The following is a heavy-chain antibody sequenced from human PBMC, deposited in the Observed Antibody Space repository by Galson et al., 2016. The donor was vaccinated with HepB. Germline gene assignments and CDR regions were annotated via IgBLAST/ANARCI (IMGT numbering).Heavy chain of an antibody. CDR2: ISWDEDK. CDR3: VHTRQWNDGRYFAF. CDR1: GFTISTRGVG. J-gene: IGHJ2*01. V-gene: IGHV2-5*02. Sequence: PALVKPTQTLTLTCTLSGFTISTRGVGVAWIRQPPGKALDWLALISWDEDKWHSPSLKSKLSVTKDTSTNQVFLKITNVDPVDTGTYYCVHTRQWNDGRYFAFWGPGTQVTVSS. D-gene: IGHD1-1*01.